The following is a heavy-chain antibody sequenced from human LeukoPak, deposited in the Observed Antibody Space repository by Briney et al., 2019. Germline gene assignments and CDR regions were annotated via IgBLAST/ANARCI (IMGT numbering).Heavy chain of an antibody. D-gene: IGHD3-3*01. J-gene: IGHJ6*03. CDR3: TTENVFGYYYYYYMDV. CDR1: GFTFSNAW. CDR2: IKSKTDGGTT. V-gene: IGHV3-15*01. Sequence: GGSLRLSCAASGFTFSNAWMSWVRQAPGKGLEWVGRIKSKTDGGTTDYAAPVKGRFTISRDDSKNALYLQMNSLKTEDTAVYYCTTENVFGYYYYYYMDVWGKGTTVTVSS.